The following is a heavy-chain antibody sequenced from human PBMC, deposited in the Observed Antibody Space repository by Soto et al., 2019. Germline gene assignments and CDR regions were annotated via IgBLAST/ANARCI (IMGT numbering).Heavy chain of an antibody. Sequence: GGSLRLSCAASGFTFDDYAMHWVRQAPGKGLEWVSGISWNSGSIGYADSVKGRFTISRDNAKNSLYLQMNSLRAGDTALYYCAKGLTVSTYYDFFQFDYWGQXTLVTVSS. J-gene: IGHJ4*02. CDR1: GFTFDDYA. D-gene: IGHD3-3*01. V-gene: IGHV3-9*01. CDR3: AKGLTVSTYYDFFQFDY. CDR2: ISWNSGSI.